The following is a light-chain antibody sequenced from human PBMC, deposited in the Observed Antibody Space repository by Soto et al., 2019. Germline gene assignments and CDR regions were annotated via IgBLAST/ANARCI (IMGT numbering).Light chain of an antibody. V-gene: IGKV3D-20*02. CDR3: QQRSNWPIT. J-gene: IGKJ5*01. CDR2: GAS. CDR1: QSVTSNY. Sequence: EIVLTQSPGTLSLSPGERATLSCRASQSVTSNYVAWYQQTPGQAPRLLFFGASIRATGIPDRFSGSGSGTDFTLTISRLEPEDFAVYYCQQRSNWPITFGQGTRLENK.